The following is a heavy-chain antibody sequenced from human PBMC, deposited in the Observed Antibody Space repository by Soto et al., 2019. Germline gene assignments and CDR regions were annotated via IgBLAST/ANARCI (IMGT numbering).Heavy chain of an antibody. Sequence: PGGSLRLSCATSGLTFSNYAMSWVRQAPGGGLEWVSSMSGSSSTTYYADSVRGRFTISRDRSKNTLYLQMSSLRAEDTAVYYCARVPPWGNSAGDYYIRHYDSWGQGTPVTVSS. D-gene: IGHD3-10*01. V-gene: IGHV3-23*01. J-gene: IGHJ4*02. CDR2: MSGSSSTT. CDR1: GLTFSNYA. CDR3: ARVPPWGNSAGDYYIRHYDS.